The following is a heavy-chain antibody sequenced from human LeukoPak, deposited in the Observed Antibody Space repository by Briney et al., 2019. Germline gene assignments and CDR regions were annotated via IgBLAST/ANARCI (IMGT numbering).Heavy chain of an antibody. CDR1: GGSITSGSYD. V-gene: IGHV4-61*02. J-gene: IGHJ4*02. Sequence: SETLSLTCTVSGGSITSGSYDWGWIRQPDGKGLEWFARIYTSETTNYNPSLKSRVPISVHTSKNQFSLKPSSVTAADTAVYYCARQKWAVVTAPYYFDYWGQGTLVTVSS. CDR3: ARQKWAVVTAPYYFDY. CDR2: IYTSETT. D-gene: IGHD5-18*01.